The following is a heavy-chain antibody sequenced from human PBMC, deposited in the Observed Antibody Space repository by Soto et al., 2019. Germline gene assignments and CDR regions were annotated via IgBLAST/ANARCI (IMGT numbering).Heavy chain of an antibody. J-gene: IGHJ4*02. D-gene: IGHD2-2*01. V-gene: IGHV1-46*03. CDR3: ARDPVALPSAMEIEY. CDR2: INPSGGST. Sequence: GASVKVACKASGYIFTRYYMHWVRQAPGQGLEWMGVINPSGGSTTYAQKFQGRVTMTRDTSTSTVYMELSSLRSEDTAVYYCARDPVALPSAMEIEYWGQGTLVTVSS. CDR1: GYIFTRYY.